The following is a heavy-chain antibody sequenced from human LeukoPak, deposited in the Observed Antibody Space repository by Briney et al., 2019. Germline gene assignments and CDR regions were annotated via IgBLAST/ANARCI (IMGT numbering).Heavy chain of an antibody. CDR2: ISSSSSTI. J-gene: IGHJ6*02. CDR1: GFTFSSYS. D-gene: IGHD3-9*01. CDR3: ARDRGTDYDILTGYGVPQSYGMDV. Sequence: PGGSLRLSCAASGFTFSSYSMNWVRQAPGKGLEWVSYISSSSSTIYYADSVKGRFTISRDNAKNSLYLQMNSLRAEDTAVYYCARDRGTDYDILTGYGVPQSYGMDVWGQGTTVTVSS. V-gene: IGHV3-48*01.